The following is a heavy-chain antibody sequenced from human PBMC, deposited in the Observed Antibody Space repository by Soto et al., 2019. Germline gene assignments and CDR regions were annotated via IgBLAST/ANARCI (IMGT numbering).Heavy chain of an antibody. CDR1: GFSFSSHA. CDR3: ATSSGIFIGSNCYHNWFVL. V-gene: IGHV3-23*01. CDR2: ITATGFGT. J-gene: IGHJ5*02. D-gene: IGHD2-21*02. Sequence: GGSLRLSCAVSGFSFSSHAMNWVRQAPGKGLEWVSTITATGFGTYYADSVKGRFTISRDNSKNTLFLQMHGLRAEDTAVYYCATSSGIFIGSNCYHNWFVLWGQGTLVTVFS.